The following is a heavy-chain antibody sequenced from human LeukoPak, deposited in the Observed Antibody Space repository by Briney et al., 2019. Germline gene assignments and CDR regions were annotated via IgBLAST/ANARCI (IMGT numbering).Heavy chain of an antibody. CDR2: IYYSGST. V-gene: IGHV4-39*07. Sequence: SETLSLTCTVSGGSISSSSYYWGWIRQPPGKGLEWIGSIYYSGSTYYNPSLKSRVTISVDTSKNQFSLKLSSVTAADTAVYYCATWQQLYPDYWGQGTLVTVSS. D-gene: IGHD6-13*01. CDR1: GGSISSSSYY. CDR3: ATWQQLYPDY. J-gene: IGHJ4*02.